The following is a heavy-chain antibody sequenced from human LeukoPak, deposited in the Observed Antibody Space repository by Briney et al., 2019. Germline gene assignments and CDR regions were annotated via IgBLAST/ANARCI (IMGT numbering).Heavy chain of an antibody. J-gene: IGHJ4*02. V-gene: IGHV3-23*01. CDR2: ISGSGGST. CDR1: GFTFSSYA. Sequence: PGGSLRLSCAASGFTFSSYAMSWVRHAPGKGLEWVSAISGSGGSTYYADSVKGRFTISRDNSKNTLYLQMNSLRAEDTAVYYCAKVVGRYYDSSGYYFDYWGQGTLVTVSS. D-gene: IGHD3-22*01. CDR3: AKVVGRYYDSSGYYFDY.